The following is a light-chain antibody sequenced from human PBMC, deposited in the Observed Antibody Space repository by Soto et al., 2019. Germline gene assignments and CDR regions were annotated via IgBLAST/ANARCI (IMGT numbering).Light chain of an antibody. CDR3: SSYTSSSAPYV. J-gene: IGLJ1*01. CDR1: SSDVGAYNY. Sequence: QSVLTQPASVSGSPGQSITISCTGTSSDVGAYNYASWYQQQPGKVPKLMIYDVSNRPSGVSNRFSGSKSGNTASLTISGLQAEDEADYYCSSYTSSSAPYVFGTGTRSPS. V-gene: IGLV2-14*01. CDR2: DVS.